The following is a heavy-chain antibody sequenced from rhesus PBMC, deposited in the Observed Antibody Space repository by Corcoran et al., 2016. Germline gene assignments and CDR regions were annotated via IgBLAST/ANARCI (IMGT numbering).Heavy chain of an antibody. Sequence: QLQLQESGPGLVKPSETLSLPCAVSGGSISGNYWTWIRQFPGKGLEWIGRVSGSGGNTDYNPPLKSRVTISRDTSKNHFSLTLNSVTAADTSIYYCTLSFGSGWSPRWGQGLLVTVSS. CDR3: TLSFGSGWSPR. J-gene: IGHJ4*01. V-gene: IGHV4-173*01. CDR2: VSGSGGNT. CDR1: GGSISGNY. D-gene: IGHD6S26*01.